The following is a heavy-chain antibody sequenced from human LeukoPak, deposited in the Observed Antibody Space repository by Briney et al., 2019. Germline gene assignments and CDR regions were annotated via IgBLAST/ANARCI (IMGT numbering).Heavy chain of an antibody. CDR3: ARGGGSYSGSPFVY. D-gene: IGHD1-26*01. J-gene: IGHJ4*02. Sequence: GGSLRLSCAASGFTFSSYWMSWVRQAPGKGLEWVAKIKQDGSEKYYVDSVKGRFTISRDNAKNSLYLQMNSLRAEDTAVYYCARGGGSYSGSPFVYWGQGTLVTVSS. V-gene: IGHV3-7*01. CDR1: GFTFSSYW. CDR2: IKQDGSEK.